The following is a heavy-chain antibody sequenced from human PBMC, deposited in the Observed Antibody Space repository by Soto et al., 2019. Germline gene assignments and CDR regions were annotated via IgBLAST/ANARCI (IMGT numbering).Heavy chain of an antibody. Sequence: GESLKISCKGSGYSFTSYWISWVRQMPGKGLEWMGRIDPSDSYPNYSPSFQGHVTISADKSISTAYLQWSSLKASDTAMYFCARLEYYYDSGGYYYPDYWGQGTLVTVSS. CDR2: IDPSDSYP. V-gene: IGHV5-10-1*01. D-gene: IGHD3-22*01. CDR1: GYSFTSYW. CDR3: ARLEYYYDSGGYYYPDY. J-gene: IGHJ4*02.